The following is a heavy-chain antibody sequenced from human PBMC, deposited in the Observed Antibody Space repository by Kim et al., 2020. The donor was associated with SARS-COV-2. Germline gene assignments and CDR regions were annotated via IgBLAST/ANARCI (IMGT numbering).Heavy chain of an antibody. D-gene: IGHD1-26*01. Sequence: SETLSLTCTLSGGSLSPYSWTWLRQSPGKALEWIGYMYYNGRINYNSSLKRRLTISLDASKNQVSLKLTSVTAEDTAVYFCARQGDGGRAFDVWGQGAMV. V-gene: IGHV4-59*08. CDR1: GGSLSPYS. CDR3: ARQGDGGRAFDV. CDR2: MYYNGRI. J-gene: IGHJ3*01.